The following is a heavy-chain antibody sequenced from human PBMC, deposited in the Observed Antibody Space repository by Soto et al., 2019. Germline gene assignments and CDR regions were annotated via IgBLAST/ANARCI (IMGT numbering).Heavy chain of an antibody. CDR2: INHSGST. D-gene: IGHD1-26*01. V-gene: IGHV4-34*01. J-gene: IGHJ6*02. CDR1: GGSFSCYY. Sequence: PSETLSLTCAVYGGSFSCYYWSWIRQAPGKGLEWIGEINHSGSTNYNPSLKSRVTISVDTSKNQFSLKLSSVTAADTAVYYCARGSRSYYPYYYYGMDVWGQGTTVTVSS. CDR3: ARGSRSYYPYYYYGMDV.